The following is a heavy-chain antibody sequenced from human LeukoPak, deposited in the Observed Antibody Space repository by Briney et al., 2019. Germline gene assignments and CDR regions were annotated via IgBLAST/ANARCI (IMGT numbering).Heavy chain of an antibody. CDR1: GGTFSSYA. D-gene: IGHD3-16*01. J-gene: IGHJ5*02. CDR2: IIPIFGTA. V-gene: IGHV1-69*06. CDR3: ARALNDEDETRFDP. Sequence: ASVKVSCKASGGTFSSYAISWVRQAPGQGLEWMGGIIPIFGTANYAQKFQGRVTITADKSTSTAYMELSSLRSEDTAVYYCARALNDEDETRFDPWGQGTLVTVSS.